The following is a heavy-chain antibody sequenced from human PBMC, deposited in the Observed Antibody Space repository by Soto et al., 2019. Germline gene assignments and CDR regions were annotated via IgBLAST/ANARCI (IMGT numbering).Heavy chain of an antibody. D-gene: IGHD3-3*01. CDR2: TSYDEYNK. CDR3: AKDQSAYTLGGMDV. Sequence: QVQLVESGGGVVQPGRSLRLSCAASGFTFSNYGMHWVRQAPGKGLEWVAITSYDEYNKYYADSVRGRFTISRDNSKNPLHLQMNSLRVEDTAVYYCAKDQSAYTLGGMDVWGQGTTVTVSS. V-gene: IGHV3-30*18. CDR1: GFTFSNYG. J-gene: IGHJ6*02.